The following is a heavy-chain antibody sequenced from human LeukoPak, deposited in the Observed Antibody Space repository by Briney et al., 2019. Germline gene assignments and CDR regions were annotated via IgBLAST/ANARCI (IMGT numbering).Heavy chain of an antibody. CDR2: ISGNSYHI. V-gene: IGHV3-21*06. CDR1: GFTFDDYG. J-gene: IGHJ4*02. CDR3: ATDSWFAD. Sequence: TGGSLRLSCVASGFTFDDYGISWVRQAPGKGLEWVSSISGNSYHIFYADSVKGRFTISRDNAKSSLYLQMNSLSAEDTAVYYCATDSWFADWGQGTLVTVSS. D-gene: IGHD3-10*01.